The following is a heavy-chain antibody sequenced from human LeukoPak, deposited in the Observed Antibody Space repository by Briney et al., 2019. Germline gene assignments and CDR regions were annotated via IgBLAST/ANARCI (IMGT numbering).Heavy chain of an antibody. D-gene: IGHD2-15*01. V-gene: IGHV1-18*01. CDR2: ISAYNGNT. CDR1: GYTFTSYG. J-gene: IGHJ4*02. CDR3: ARDPCSGGSCYLSTDY. Sequence: GASVKVSCKASGYTFTSYGISWVRQAPGQGLEWMGWISAYNGNTNYAQKLQGRVSMTTDTSTSTAYMELRSLRSDDTAAYYCARDPCSGGSCYLSTDYWGQGTLVTVSS.